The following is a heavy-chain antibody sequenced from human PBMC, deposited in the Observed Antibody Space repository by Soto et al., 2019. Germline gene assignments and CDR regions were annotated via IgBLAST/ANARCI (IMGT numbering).Heavy chain of an antibody. CDR2: ISSSGEDI. D-gene: IGHD3-10*01. V-gene: IGHV3-21*04. CDR1: GFTFSSDS. CDR3: ARMASSGSLNWFDP. Sequence: PGGSLRLSCAASGFTFSSDSMNWVRQAPGKGLEWVSSISSSGEDIHYADSVKGRFTISRDNAKNLLYLQMDSLGSDDTAIYYCARMASSGSLNWFDPWGQGTLVTVSS. J-gene: IGHJ5*02.